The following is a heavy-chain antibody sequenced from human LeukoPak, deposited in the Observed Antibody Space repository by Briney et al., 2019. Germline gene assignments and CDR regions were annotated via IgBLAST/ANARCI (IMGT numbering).Heavy chain of an antibody. Sequence: SETLSLTCTVSGGSISSSNYYWGWIRQPPGKGLEWIGYIYYSGSTNYNPSLKSRVTISVDTSKNQFSLKLSSVTAADTAVYYCARDSPPYYFDYWGQGTLVTVSS. CDR3: ARDSPPYYFDY. CDR1: GGSISSSNYY. CDR2: IYYSGST. V-gene: IGHV4-61*01. J-gene: IGHJ4*02.